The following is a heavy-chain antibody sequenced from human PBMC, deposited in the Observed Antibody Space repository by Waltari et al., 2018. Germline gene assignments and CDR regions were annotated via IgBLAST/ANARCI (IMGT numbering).Heavy chain of an antibody. Sequence: QLQLQESGPGLVKLSGPLSLTCSVSGGSISSSRYYWGWIRQSPGKGREWIGSIYYSGSIYYNPTLQSRVTISGDTSKNQFSLNLSSVTAADTAVYYCARHWKRNGYRFDPWGQGTRVTVSS. V-gene: IGHV4-39*01. CDR2: IYYSGSI. D-gene: IGHD5-12*01. CDR3: ARHWKRNGYRFDP. J-gene: IGHJ5*02. CDR1: GGSISSSRYY.